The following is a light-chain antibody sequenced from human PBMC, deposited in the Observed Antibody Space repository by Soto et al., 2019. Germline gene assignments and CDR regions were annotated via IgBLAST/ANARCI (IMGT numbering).Light chain of an antibody. CDR1: QSVSSSY. CDR2: GAS. CDR3: QQYGSSPPT. V-gene: IGKV3-20*01. Sequence: ESVLTQYPGTLSLSPGQRATLSCRASQSVSSSYLAWYQQKPGQAPRLLIYGASSRATGIPDRFSGSGSGTDFTLTINRLEPEDFALYYCQQYGSSPPTFGQGTKVDNK. J-gene: IGKJ1*01.